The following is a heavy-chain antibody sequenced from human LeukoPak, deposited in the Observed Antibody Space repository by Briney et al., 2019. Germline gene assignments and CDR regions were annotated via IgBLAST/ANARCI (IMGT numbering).Heavy chain of an antibody. Sequence: GGSLRLSCAASGFNFNNYAMSWVRQAPGKGLEWVSGISGDGDSTYYADSVKGRFTVSRDNSKNTLYLQMNSLRAEDTAVYYCARGALLWLGEGPGYFDLWGRGTLVTVSS. V-gene: IGHV3-23*01. CDR1: GFNFNNYA. CDR2: ISGDGDST. J-gene: IGHJ2*01. D-gene: IGHD3-10*01. CDR3: ARGALLWLGEGPGYFDL.